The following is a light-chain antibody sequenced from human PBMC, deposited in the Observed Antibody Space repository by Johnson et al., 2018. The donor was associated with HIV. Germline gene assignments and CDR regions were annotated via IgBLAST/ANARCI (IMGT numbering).Light chain of an antibody. Sequence: QSVLTQPPSVSAAPGQKVTISCSGSSSNIGNNYVSWYQQLPGTAPKLLIYEDNRRPSGTPDRFSGSKPGTSATLGITGLQTGDEADYYCGTWDSSLSSYVFGTGTKVTVL. J-gene: IGLJ1*01. CDR2: EDN. V-gene: IGLV1-51*02. CDR1: SSNIGNNY. CDR3: GTWDSSLSSYV.